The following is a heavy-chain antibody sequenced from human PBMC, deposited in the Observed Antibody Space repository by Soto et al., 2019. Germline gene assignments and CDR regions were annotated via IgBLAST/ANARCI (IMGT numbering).Heavy chain of an antibody. J-gene: IGHJ6*02. CDR2: IYHSGST. Sequence: SETLSLTCAVPGGSISSGGYSWSWIRQPPGKGLEWIGYIYHSGSTYYNPSLKSRVTISVDRSKNQFSLKLSSVTAADTAVYYCARDGGLYGNYYYGMDVWGQGTTVTVSS. V-gene: IGHV4-30-2*01. CDR3: ARDGGLYGNYYYGMDV. CDR1: GGSISSGGYS. D-gene: IGHD3-16*01.